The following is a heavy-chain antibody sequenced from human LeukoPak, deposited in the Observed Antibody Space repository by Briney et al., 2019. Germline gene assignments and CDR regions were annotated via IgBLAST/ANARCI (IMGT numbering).Heavy chain of an antibody. CDR3: ARDRYYCSRGSCYSFDY. V-gene: IGHV3-48*04. Sequence: PGRSLRLSCAASGFTFSSYGMHWVRQAPGKGLEWVSYISSVSTTIYYADSVRGRFTISRDNAKNSLFLQMNSLRAEGTAVYYCARDRYYCSRGSCYSFDYWGQGTLVTVSS. CDR1: GFTFSSYG. CDR2: ISSVSTTI. J-gene: IGHJ4*02. D-gene: IGHD2-15*01.